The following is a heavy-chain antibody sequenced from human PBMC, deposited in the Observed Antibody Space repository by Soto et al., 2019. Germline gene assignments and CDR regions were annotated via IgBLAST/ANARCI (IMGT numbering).Heavy chain of an antibody. Sequence: QVQLVQSGAVVKKPGSSVKVSCKASGGTFSSYAISWVRQAPGQGLEWMGGIIPIFGTANYAQKFQGRVTITADESTSTAYMELSSLRSEDTAVYYCARDASEYYYDSSGPDYWGQGTLVTVSS. CDR2: IIPIFGTA. CDR3: ARDASEYYYDSSGPDY. J-gene: IGHJ4*02. D-gene: IGHD3-22*01. V-gene: IGHV1-69*12. CDR1: GGTFSSYA.